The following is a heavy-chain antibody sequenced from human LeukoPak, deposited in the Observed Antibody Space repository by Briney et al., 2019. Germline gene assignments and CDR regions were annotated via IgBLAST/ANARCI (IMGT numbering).Heavy chain of an antibody. V-gene: IGHV3-74*01. Sequence: SGGSLRLSCAGSGFTFSSYWMHWVRQAPGKGLVWVSRINSDGSSTSYADSVKGRFTISRDNAKNTLYLQMNSLRAEDTAVYYCARGTGYPYYYYYMDVWGKGTTVTVSS. CDR2: INSDGSST. J-gene: IGHJ6*03. CDR1: GFTFSSYW. CDR3: ARGTGYPYYYYYMDV. D-gene: IGHD1-1*01.